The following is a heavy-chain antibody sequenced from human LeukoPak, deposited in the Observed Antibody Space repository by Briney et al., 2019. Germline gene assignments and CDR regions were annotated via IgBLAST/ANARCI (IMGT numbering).Heavy chain of an antibody. CDR3: AKRRGLELLYYYYMDV. CDR1: GFTLSSYW. D-gene: IGHD1-7*01. Sequence: GGSLRLSCAASGFTLSSYWMSWVRQAPGKGLEWVSAISGSGGSTYYADSVKGRFTISRDNSKNTLYLQMNSLRAEDTAVYYCAKRRGLELLYYYYMDVWGKGTTVTMSS. CDR2: ISGSGGST. V-gene: IGHV3-23*01. J-gene: IGHJ6*03.